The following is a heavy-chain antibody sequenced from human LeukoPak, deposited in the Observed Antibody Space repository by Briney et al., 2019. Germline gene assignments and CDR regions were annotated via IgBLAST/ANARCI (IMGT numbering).Heavy chain of an antibody. J-gene: IGHJ6*02. Sequence: GGSLRLSCAASGFTFSNYAMSWVRQAPGKGLEWVSAISGSGGSTYYADSVKGRFTISRDNSKNTLYLQMNSLRAEDTAVYYCAKSKGGSGSQQAYGMDVWGQGTTVTVSS. CDR3: AKSKGGSGSQQAYGMDV. CDR2: ISGSGGST. CDR1: GFTFSNYA. V-gene: IGHV3-23*01. D-gene: IGHD3-10*01.